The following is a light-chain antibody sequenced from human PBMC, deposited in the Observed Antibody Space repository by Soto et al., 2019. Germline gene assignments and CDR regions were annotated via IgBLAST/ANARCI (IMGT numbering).Light chain of an antibody. J-gene: IGLJ2*01. V-gene: IGLV1-40*01. CDR1: SSNIGAGYD. CDR2: GNS. Sequence: QSVLTQPPSVSGAPGQRVTISCTGSSSNIGAGYDVHWYQQLPGTAPKLLIHGNSNRPSGVPDRFSGSKSGTSASLAITGLQAEDEADYYCQSYDSSLSVVFGGGTKHTVL. CDR3: QSYDSSLSVV.